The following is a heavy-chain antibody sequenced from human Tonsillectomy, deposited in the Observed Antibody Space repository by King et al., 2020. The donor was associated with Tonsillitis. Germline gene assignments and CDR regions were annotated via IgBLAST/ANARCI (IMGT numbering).Heavy chain of an antibody. J-gene: IGHJ4*02. V-gene: IGHV5-51*01. CDR2: IYPDDSDT. CDR1: GYTFTTYW. D-gene: IGHD5-12*01. Sequence: QLVQSGAEVKKPGESLKISCKGSGYTFTTYWSGWVRQMPGKGLEWMGIIYPDDSDTRYSPSFQGQVPISADNSISTAYLQWSSLKASDTAIYYCARQRGYDFDCWGQGTLVTVSS. CDR3: ARQRGYDFDC.